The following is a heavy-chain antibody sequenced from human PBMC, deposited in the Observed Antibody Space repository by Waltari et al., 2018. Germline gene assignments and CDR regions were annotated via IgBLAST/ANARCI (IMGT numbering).Heavy chain of an antibody. V-gene: IGHV3-23*03. D-gene: IGHD6-19*01. J-gene: IGHJ4*02. CDR3: AKDPGLVDPTDY. CDR1: GFTFSRYA. CDR2: IYSGGST. Sequence: EVQLLESGGGLVQPGGSLSLSCAASGFTFSRYAMSWVRQAPGKGLEWGSGIYSGGSTYYADSVKGRFTISRDNSKNTLYLQMNSLRAEDTAVYYCAKDPGLVDPTDYWGQGTLVTVSS.